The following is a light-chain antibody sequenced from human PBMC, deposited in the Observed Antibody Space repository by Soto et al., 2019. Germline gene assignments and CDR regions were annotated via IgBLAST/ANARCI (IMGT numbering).Light chain of an antibody. V-gene: IGKV1-17*01. CDR2: AAS. J-gene: IGKJ1*01. CDR3: PEHNTYPWT. Sequence: DIQMTQSPSSLSASVGDRVTITCRASQDIKDDLVWYQQKPGKAPKRLIYAASSLQSGVPSRFSGSGSGTEFTLTISSLQPEDFATYYCPEHNTYPWTFGQGTKVEIK. CDR1: QDIKDD.